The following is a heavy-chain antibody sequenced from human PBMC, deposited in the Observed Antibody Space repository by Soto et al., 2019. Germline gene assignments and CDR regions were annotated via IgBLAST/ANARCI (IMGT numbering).Heavy chain of an antibody. J-gene: IGHJ6*02. D-gene: IGHD6-13*01. CDR2: IIPIFGTA. V-gene: IGHV1-69*13. Sequence: GASVKVSCKASGGTFSSYAISWVRQAPGQGLEWMGGIIPIFGTANYAQKFQGRVTITADESTSTAYMELSNLRSEDTAVYYCARELYSSSWYGMDVWGQGTTVTAP. CDR1: GGTFSSYA. CDR3: ARELYSSSWYGMDV.